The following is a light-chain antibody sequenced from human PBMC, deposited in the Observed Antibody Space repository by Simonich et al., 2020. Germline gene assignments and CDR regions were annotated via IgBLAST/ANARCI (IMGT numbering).Light chain of an antibody. Sequence: QSALTQPRSVSGSPGQPVTISCTGTSSDVGGYNYGSWYQQHPGKAPKLMIYDVSKRPSGVPDRVSGSKSGNTASLTISGLQAEDEADYYCCSYAGSYTLVFGGGTKLTVL. J-gene: IGLJ2*01. CDR1: SSDVGGYNY. CDR3: CSYAGSYTLV. CDR2: DVS. V-gene: IGLV2-11*01.